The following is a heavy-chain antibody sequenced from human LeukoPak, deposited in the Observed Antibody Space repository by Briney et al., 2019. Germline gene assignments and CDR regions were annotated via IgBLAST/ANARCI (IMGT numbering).Heavy chain of an antibody. Sequence: GGSLRLSCAASGFTSSSYWMSWVRQAPGKGLEWVANIKKDGSEKYYVDSVKGRFTISRDNAKNSLYLQMNSLRAEDTAVYYCAKAGSEVRGVIYYGMDVWGQGTTVTVSS. CDR2: IKKDGSEK. CDR3: AKAGSEVRGVIYYGMDV. D-gene: IGHD3-10*01. V-gene: IGHV3-7*03. J-gene: IGHJ6*02. CDR1: GFTSSSYW.